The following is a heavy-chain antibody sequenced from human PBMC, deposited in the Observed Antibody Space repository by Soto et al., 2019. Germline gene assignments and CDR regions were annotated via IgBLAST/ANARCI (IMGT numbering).Heavy chain of an antibody. CDR3: AKDAPWRGRSCDY. Sequence: EVQLLESGGALVQPGGSLRLSCAASGFTFSSFAMYWVRQAPGKGLQWLSLISNSGGLTYYADSVKGRFTLSRDNSKNTLYLQVKSRRADDTAVYVCAKDAPWRGRSCDYWGQGTQVTVSS. J-gene: IGHJ4*02. D-gene: IGHD3-10*01. V-gene: IGHV3-23*01. CDR2: ISNSGGLT. CDR1: GFTFSSFA.